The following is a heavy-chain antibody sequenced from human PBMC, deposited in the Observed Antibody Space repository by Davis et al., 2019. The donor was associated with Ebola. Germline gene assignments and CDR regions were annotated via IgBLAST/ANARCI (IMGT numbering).Heavy chain of an antibody. D-gene: IGHD3-3*01. Sequence: GESLKISCAASGSTFITYAISWVRQAPGKGLEWVAIITSGSSTYYADSVKGRFTISRDNSKKTMYLQMNSLRGEDTAVYYCARSGLSFGVVKYHYGMDAWGKGTTVTVSS. V-gene: IGHV3-23*05. CDR1: GSTFITYA. CDR3: ARSGLSFGVVKYHYGMDA. J-gene: IGHJ6*04. CDR2: ITSGSST.